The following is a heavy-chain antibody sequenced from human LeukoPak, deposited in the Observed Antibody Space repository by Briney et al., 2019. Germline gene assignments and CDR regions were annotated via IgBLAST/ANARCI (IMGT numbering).Heavy chain of an antibody. CDR2: IIPILAIA. J-gene: IGHJ4*02. Sequence: SVKVSCKASGGTFSSYTISWVRQAPGQGLEWMGRIIPILAIANYAQKFQGRVTITADKSTSTAYMELSSLRSEDTAVYYCASNREYYYDSSGYPYWGQGTLVTVSS. V-gene: IGHV1-69*02. D-gene: IGHD3-22*01. CDR1: GGTFSSYT. CDR3: ASNREYYYDSSGYPY.